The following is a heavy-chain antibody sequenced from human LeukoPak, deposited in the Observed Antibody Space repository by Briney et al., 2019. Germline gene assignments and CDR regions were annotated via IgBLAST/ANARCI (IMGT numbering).Heavy chain of an antibody. Sequence: ASVKVSCKASGGTFSSYAISWVRQAPGQGLEWMGRIIPILGIANYAQKFQGRVTITADKSTSTAYMELSSLRSEDTAVYYCAGGNVDAGNAPGGDVWAKGTGVTVS. CDR2: IIPILGIA. D-gene: IGHD4-23*01. J-gene: IGHJ6*03. CDR1: GGTFSSYA. CDR3: AGGNVDAGNAPGGDV. V-gene: IGHV1-69*04.